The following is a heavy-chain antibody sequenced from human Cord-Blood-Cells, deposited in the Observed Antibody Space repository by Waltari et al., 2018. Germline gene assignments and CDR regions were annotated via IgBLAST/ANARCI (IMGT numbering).Heavy chain of an antibody. CDR2: INHSGST. D-gene: IGHD3-22*01. J-gene: IGHJ4*02. CDR3: ARRAFYYYDSSGYYY. V-gene: IGHV4-34*01. CDR1: YY. Sequence: YYWSWIRQPPGKGLEWIGEINHSGSTNYNPSLKSRVTISVDTSKNQFSLKLSSVTAADTTVYYCARRAFYYYDSSGYYYWGQGTLVTVSS.